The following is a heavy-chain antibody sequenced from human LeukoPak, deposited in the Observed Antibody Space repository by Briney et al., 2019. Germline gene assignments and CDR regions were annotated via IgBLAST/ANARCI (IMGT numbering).Heavy chain of an antibody. CDR3: AISGYYDILTGYYYRNAFHI. CDR1: GGSISSGGYY. Sequence: PSQTLSLTCTVSGGSISSGGYYWSWIRQHPGKGLEWIGYIYYSGSTYYNPSLKSRVTISVDTSKNQFSLKLSSVTAADTAVYYCAISGYYDILTGYYYRNAFHIWGQGTMVTVSS. V-gene: IGHV4-31*03. CDR2: IYYSGST. D-gene: IGHD3-9*01. J-gene: IGHJ3*02.